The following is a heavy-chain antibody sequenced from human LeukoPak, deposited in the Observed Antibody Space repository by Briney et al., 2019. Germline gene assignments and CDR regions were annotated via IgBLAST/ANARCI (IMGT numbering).Heavy chain of an antibody. CDR2: IYYSGST. V-gene: IGHV4-39*01. D-gene: IGHD6-13*01. CDR3: ARGEYSSSWSPYDYYYMDV. CDR1: GGSISSRSYY. J-gene: IGHJ6*03. Sequence: SETLSLTCTVSGGSISSRSYYWRWIPQPPGKGLEWIVSIYYSGSTYYNPSHKNRLTISVETHKNPFTLKLSPVTAADTAVYYCARGEYSSSWSPYDYYYMDVWGKGTTVTVSS.